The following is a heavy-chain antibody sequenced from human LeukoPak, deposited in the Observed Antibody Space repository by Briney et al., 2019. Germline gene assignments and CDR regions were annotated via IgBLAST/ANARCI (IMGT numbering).Heavy chain of an antibody. CDR2: IHPNNGGT. CDR1: GFTFTGYF. D-gene: IGHD7-27*01. Sequence: GASVKVSCKASGFTFTGYFIHWVRQAPGQGLEWMGWIHPNNGGTKYAQKFQGRVTMTRDTSINTDYMELSRLRSDDTALYYCTRDGFSGAAFDYWGRGTLVTVSS. CDR3: TRDGFSGAAFDY. J-gene: IGHJ4*02. V-gene: IGHV1-2*02.